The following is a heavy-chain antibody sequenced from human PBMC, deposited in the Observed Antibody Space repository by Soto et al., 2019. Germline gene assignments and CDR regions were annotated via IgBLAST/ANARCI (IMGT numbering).Heavy chain of an antibody. CDR3: ARSLYYYDSSGYYLYAFDI. CDR2: IYYSGNA. D-gene: IGHD3-22*01. Sequence: PSETLSLTCSVSGGSVSSGTKYWSWIRQPPGKGLEWIGCIYYSGNANYNPSLKSRVTLSVDTSKNQLSLKLSSVTAADTAVYYCARSLYYYDSSGYYLYAFDIWGQGTMVT. J-gene: IGHJ3*02. V-gene: IGHV4-61*01. CDR1: GGSVSSGTKY.